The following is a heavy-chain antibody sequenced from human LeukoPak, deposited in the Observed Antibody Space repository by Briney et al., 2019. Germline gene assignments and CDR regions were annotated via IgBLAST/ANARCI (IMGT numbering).Heavy chain of an antibody. Sequence: GGSLRLSCAASGFTFSSYWMSWVRQAPGKGLEWVANIKQDGSEKYYVDSVKGRFTISRDNAKNSLYPQMNSLRAEDTAVYYCARDVVPGSWYRDYWGQGTLVTVSS. CDR1: GFTFSSYW. V-gene: IGHV3-7*01. J-gene: IGHJ4*02. D-gene: IGHD6-13*01. CDR2: IKQDGSEK. CDR3: ARDVVPGSWYRDY.